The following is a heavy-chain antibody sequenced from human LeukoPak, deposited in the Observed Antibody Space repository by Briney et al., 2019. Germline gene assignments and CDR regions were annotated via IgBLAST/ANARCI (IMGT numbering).Heavy chain of an antibody. J-gene: IGHJ3*02. CDR3: ARDTRLWFGELFQDAFDI. D-gene: IGHD3-10*01. V-gene: IGHV4-34*01. CDR1: GGSFSGYY. Sequence: SETLSLTCAVYGGSFSGYYWSWICQPPGKGLEWIGEINHSGSTNYNPSLKSRVTISVDTSKNQFSLKLSSVTAADTAVYYCARDTRLWFGELFQDAFDIWGQGTRVTVSS. CDR2: INHSGST.